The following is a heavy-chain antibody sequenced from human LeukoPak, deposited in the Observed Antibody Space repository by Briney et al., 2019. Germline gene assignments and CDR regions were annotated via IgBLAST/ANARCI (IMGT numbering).Heavy chain of an antibody. CDR2: VFYAGST. D-gene: IGHD6-13*01. J-gene: IGHJ4*02. CDR3: SRHSSSWSIPFDS. CDR1: GASISSSSYS. V-gene: IGHV4-39*01. Sequence: PSETLSLTCSVSGASISSSSYSWAWIRQRPGKGLEWIGSVFYAGSTYHNPSLRSRVTLSVDMSKNQFSLRMTSVTAADTAVYHCSRHSSSWSIPFDSWGQGTLLTVSS.